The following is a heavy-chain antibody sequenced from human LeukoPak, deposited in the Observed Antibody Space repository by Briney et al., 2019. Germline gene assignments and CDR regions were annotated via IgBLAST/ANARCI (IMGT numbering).Heavy chain of an antibody. J-gene: IGHJ3*02. CDR2: ISGSGGST. D-gene: IGHD4-23*01. V-gene: IGHV3-23*01. CDR1: GFTFSNFA. CDR3: AISPAVDAVFDI. Sequence: GGSLRLSCAASGFTFSNFAVSSVRQAPGKGLEWVSAISGSGGSTYYADSVKGRFTISRDNSKNTMYLEMNSLRAEDTAVYYCAISPAVDAVFDIWGQGTMVTVSS.